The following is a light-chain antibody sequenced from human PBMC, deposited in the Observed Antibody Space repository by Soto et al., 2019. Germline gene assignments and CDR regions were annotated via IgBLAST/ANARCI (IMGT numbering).Light chain of an antibody. J-gene: IGKJ2*01. Sequence: EVVMTQSPPSLPVTLGQPASISCRSSQSLVSSDGNTYLNRFQQRPGQSPRRLIYNLSDWDSGVPDRFRGSGSGTDFTLKISRVGAEDVGVYYCMPGTLWPPYTFGKGTKLEIK. CDR2: NLS. CDR1: QSLVSSDGNTY. CDR3: MPGTLWPPYT. V-gene: IGKV2D-30*01.